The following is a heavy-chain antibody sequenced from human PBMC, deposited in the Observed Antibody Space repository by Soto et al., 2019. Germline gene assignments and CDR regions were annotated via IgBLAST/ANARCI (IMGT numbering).Heavy chain of an antibody. CDR3: ARNDIVVVPAAIPPGGDY. CDR2: IYYSGST. CDR1: GGSISSSSYY. Sequence: PSETLSLTCTVSGGSISSSSYYWGWIRQPPGKGLEWIGSIYYSGSTYYNPSLKSRVTISVDTSKNQFSLKLSSVTAADTAVYYCARNDIVVVPAAIPPGGDYWGQGTLVTVSS. D-gene: IGHD2-2*01. V-gene: IGHV4-39*01. J-gene: IGHJ4*02.